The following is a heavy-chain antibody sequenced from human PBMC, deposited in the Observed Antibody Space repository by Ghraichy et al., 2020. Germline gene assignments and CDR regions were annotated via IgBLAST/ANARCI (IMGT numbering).Heavy chain of an antibody. CDR3: ARSTVAIGGYYGMDV. V-gene: IGHV1-18*01. Sequence: ASVKVSCKTSGFTFTNYGVSWVRQAPGQGLEWVGWISAYNGNTNYAQNLQGRVTMTTDTFTSTAYMELRSLRSDDRAVYYCARSTVAIGGYYGMDVWGQGTTVTVSS. J-gene: IGHJ6*02. CDR2: ISAYNGNT. D-gene: IGHD4-17*01. CDR1: GFTFTNYG.